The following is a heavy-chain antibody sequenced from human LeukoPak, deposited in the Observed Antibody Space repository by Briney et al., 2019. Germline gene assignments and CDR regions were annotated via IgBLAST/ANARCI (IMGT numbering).Heavy chain of an antibody. CDR1: GYTFTGYY. CDR2: INPNSGGT. J-gene: IGHJ6*02. CDR3: AGDGSYYDFWSGYYPYYYYYGMDV. D-gene: IGHD3-3*01. V-gene: IGHV1-2*06. Sequence: ASVKVSCKASGYTFTGYYMHWVRQAPGQGLEWMGRINPNSGGTNYAQKFQGRVTMTRDTSISTAYMELSRLRSDDTAVYYCAGDGSYYDFWSGYYPYYYYYGMDVWGQGTTVTVSS.